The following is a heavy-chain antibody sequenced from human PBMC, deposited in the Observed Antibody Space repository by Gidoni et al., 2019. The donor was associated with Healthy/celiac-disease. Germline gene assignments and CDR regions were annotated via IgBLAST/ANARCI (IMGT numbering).Heavy chain of an antibody. CDR1: GYSFTSYG. Sequence: EVQRVQSGAEVKKPGESLKIAGKGSGYSFTSYGSGWVRQMPGKGLEWMGISYPGDSGTMSLPSFHVQVSISADRSIRTAYLQWSSLKASDTAMSYCASRQRCGYDHPNHDAFDIWGQGTMVTVSS. J-gene: IGHJ3*02. CDR2: SYPGDSGT. V-gene: IGHV5-51*03. CDR3: ASRQRCGYDHPNHDAFDI. D-gene: IGHD5-12*01.